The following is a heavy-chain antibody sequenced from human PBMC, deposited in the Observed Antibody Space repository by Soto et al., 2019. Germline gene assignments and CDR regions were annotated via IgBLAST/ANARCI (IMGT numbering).Heavy chain of an antibody. CDR1: GFTFSSHA. CDR3: ARDRVVAGIGEIDY. V-gene: IGHV3-30-3*01. J-gene: IGHJ4*02. Sequence: QVQLVESGGGVVQPGGSLRLSCAASGFTFSSHAMHWVRQTPGKGLEWVAVISYDGSKEYYVDSVKGRFTISRDNYQTALYLQMSSLTTEDTAVYHCARDRVVAGIGEIDYWGQGTLVTVSS. CDR2: ISYDGSKE. D-gene: IGHD6-19*01.